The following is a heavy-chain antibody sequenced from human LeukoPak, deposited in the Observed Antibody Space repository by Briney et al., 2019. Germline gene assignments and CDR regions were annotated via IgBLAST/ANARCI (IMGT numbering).Heavy chain of an antibody. V-gene: IGHV3-30-3*01. CDR1: DFTLSSYA. J-gene: IGHJ4*02. CDR2: ISYDGSKK. Sequence: GGSLRLSCVVSDFTLSSYAMHWVRQAPGKGLEWVAVISYDGSKKYYADSVKGRFTISRDNSKNTLYLQMNSLRAEDTAVYYCARVRTAVLLGATYFDYWGQGTLVTVSS. D-gene: IGHD1-26*01. CDR3: ARVRTAVLLGATYFDY.